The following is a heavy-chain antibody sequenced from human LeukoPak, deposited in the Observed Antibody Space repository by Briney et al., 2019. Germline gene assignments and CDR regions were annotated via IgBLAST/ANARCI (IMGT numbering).Heavy chain of an antibody. CDR2: IIPGDSDT. Sequence: GESLKISCKGSEDSFTNYWIGWVRQMPGKGLEWMGIIIPGDSDTRYSPSFQGQVTISVDKSISTAYLQWSSLKASDTAMYYCARPRYSSGWEYFQHWGQGTLVTVSS. CDR3: ARPRYSSGWEYFQH. J-gene: IGHJ1*01. CDR1: EDSFTNYW. V-gene: IGHV5-51*01. D-gene: IGHD6-19*01.